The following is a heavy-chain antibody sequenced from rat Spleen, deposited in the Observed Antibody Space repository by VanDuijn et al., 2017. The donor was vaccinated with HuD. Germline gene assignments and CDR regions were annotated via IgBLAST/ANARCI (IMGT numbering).Heavy chain of an antibody. V-gene: IGHV5-27*01. CDR1: GFTFSDYG. CDR2: ISTGGGNT. Sequence: EVQLVESGGGLVQPGRSLKLSCVASGFTFSDYGMNWIRQAPGKGLEWVAYISTGGGNTYYRDSVKGRFTISRDNAKSTLYLQMDSLKSEDTATYYCTTDNSYYFDYWGQGVMVTVSS. CDR3: TTDNSYYFDY. J-gene: IGHJ2*01. D-gene: IGHD1-11*01.